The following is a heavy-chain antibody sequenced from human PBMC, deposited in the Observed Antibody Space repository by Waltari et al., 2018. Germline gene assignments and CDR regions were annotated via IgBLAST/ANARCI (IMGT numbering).Heavy chain of an antibody. CDR2: ITWDGGTA. J-gene: IGHJ4*02. D-gene: IGHD3-10*01. V-gene: IGHV3-43*01. CDR3: AKDRGVSTDNYFHQ. Sequence: EVNLVESGGAVVQPGGSLRLSCVASGFTFEDYTMHWVRQSPGKGLQWVSFITWDGGTAYYADSVMGRFTVSRDNSKNSLYLHMSGLRTEDTAFYYCAKDRGVSTDNYFHQWGQGTQVTVSS. CDR1: GFTFEDYT.